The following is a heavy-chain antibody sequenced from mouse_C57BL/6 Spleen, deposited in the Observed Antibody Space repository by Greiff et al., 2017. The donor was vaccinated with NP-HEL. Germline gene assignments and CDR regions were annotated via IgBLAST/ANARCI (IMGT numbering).Heavy chain of an antibody. CDR2: INPNNGGT. Sequence: VQLQQSGPELVKPGASVKMSCKASGYTFTDYNMHWVKQSHGKSLEWIGYINPNNGGTSYNQKFKGKATLTVNKSSSTAYMELRSLTSEDSADYDGARGGYSYDGAWFAYWGQGTLVTVSA. CDR1: GYTFTDYN. D-gene: IGHD2-12*01. V-gene: IGHV1-22*01. J-gene: IGHJ3*01. CDR3: ARGGYSYDGAWFAY.